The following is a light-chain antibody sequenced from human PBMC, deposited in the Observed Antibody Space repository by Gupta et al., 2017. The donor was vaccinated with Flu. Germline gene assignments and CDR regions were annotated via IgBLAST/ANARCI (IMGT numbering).Light chain of an antibody. CDR3: MQALQTPLT. CDR2: LGS. J-gene: IGKJ4*01. CDR1: QSLLHSNGYNY. V-gene: IGKV2-28*01. Sequence: ASISCRSSQSLLHSNGYNYLDWYLQKPGQSPQLLIYLGSNRASGVPDRFSGSGSGTDFTLKISRVEAEDVGVYYCMQALQTPLTFGGGTKV.